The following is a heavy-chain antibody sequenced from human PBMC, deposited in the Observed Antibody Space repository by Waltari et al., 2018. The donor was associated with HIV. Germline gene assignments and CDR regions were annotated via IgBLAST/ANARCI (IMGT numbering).Heavy chain of an antibody. D-gene: IGHD4-17*01. CDR2: ISVYNDNT. Sequence: QVQLVQSGAEVKKPGASLKVSCKAPGYSFTRYGISWVRQAPGQGLEWIGWISVYNDNTKYAQKIQDRLNMTTDSPTSTAYMELRSLRSDDTAVYYCARAPMTTVTSRGFDIWGQGTMVIVSS. V-gene: IGHV1-18*01. CDR1: GYSFTRYG. CDR3: ARAPMTTVTSRGFDI. J-gene: IGHJ3*02.